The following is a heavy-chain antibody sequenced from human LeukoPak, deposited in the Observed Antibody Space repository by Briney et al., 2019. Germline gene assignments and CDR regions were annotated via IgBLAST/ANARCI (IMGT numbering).Heavy chain of an antibody. J-gene: IGHJ4*02. CDR2: INAGNGNT. Sequence: GASVKVSCKASGYTFTSYGISWVRQAPGQRLEWMGWINAGNGNTKYSQKFQGRVTITRDTSASTAYMELSSLRSEDTAVYYCARPYCTNGVCHPLGYWGQGTLVTVSS. D-gene: IGHD2-8*01. CDR1: GYTFTSYG. CDR3: ARPYCTNGVCHPLGY. V-gene: IGHV1-3*01.